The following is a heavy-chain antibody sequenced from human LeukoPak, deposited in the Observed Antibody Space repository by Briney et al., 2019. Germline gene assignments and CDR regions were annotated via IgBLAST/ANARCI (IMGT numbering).Heavy chain of an antibody. CDR1: GYTFTGYY. J-gene: IGHJ3*02. V-gene: IGHV1-2*04. CDR3: ARHRQPGDAFDI. D-gene: IGHD2-2*01. CDR2: INPNSGGT. Sequence: ASVKVSCKASGYTFTGYYMHWVRQATGQGLEWMGWINPNSGGTSYAQKFQGWVTMTRDTSISTAYMELSRLRSDHTAVYYCARHRQPGDAFDIWGQPTMLTDSS.